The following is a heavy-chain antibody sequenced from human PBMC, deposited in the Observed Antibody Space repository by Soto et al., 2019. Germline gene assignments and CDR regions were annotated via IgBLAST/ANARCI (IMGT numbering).Heavy chain of an antibody. D-gene: IGHD2-15*01. Sequence: SETLSLTCAVSGGSITSNWWSWVRQPPGKGLEWIGEIYHSGSTNYNPSLKSRVTISVDKSKNQFSLKLSSVTAADTAVYYCARVRVVRGLLGPFDYWGQGTLVTVSS. CDR2: IYHSGST. CDR1: GGSITSNW. CDR3: ARVRVVRGLLGPFDY. V-gene: IGHV4-4*02. J-gene: IGHJ4*02.